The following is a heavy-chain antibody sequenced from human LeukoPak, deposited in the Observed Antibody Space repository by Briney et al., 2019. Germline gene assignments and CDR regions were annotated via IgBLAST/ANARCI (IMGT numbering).Heavy chain of an antibody. CDR1: GFTFSHYA. J-gene: IGHJ4*02. Sequence: GGSLRLSCAASGFTFSHYAMHWVRQAPGKGLEWVSGISWNSGSIGYADSVKGRFTISRDNAKNSLYLQMNSLRAEDTALYYCAKDLRSWGSSWRTVFDYWGQGTLVTVSS. V-gene: IGHV3-9*01. CDR3: AKDLRSWGSSWRTVFDY. D-gene: IGHD6-13*01. CDR2: ISWNSGSI.